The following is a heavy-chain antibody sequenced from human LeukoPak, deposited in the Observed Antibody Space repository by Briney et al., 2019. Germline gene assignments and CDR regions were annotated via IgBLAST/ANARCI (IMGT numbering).Heavy chain of an antibody. D-gene: IGHD3-16*01. V-gene: IGHV3-30*04. CDR3: ARFGSSDAFDI. Sequence: GGSLRLSCAASGFTISSYAMHWVRQAPGKGLEWVAVISYDGSNKYYADSVKGRFTISRDNSKNTLYLQMNSLRAEDTAVYYCARFGSSDAFDIWGQGTMVTVSS. CDR1: GFTISSYA. CDR2: ISYDGSNK. J-gene: IGHJ3*02.